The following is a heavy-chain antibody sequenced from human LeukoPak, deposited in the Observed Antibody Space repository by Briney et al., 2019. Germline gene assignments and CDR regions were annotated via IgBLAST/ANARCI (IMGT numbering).Heavy chain of an antibody. J-gene: IGHJ4*02. CDR3: AKDYGDHHFDY. V-gene: IGHV3-23*01. Sequence: GGSLRLSCAASGFTFAGYAMTWVRQAPGKGLEWVSLISGSGGSTYYADFVKGRFTISRDNSKNTLYLQMSRLRAEDTAVYYCAKDYGDHHFDYWGQGTLVTVSS. CDR2: ISGSGGST. CDR1: GFTFAGYA. D-gene: IGHD4-17*01.